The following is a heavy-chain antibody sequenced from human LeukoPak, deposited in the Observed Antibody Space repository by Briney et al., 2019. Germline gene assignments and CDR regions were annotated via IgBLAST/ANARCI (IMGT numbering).Heavy chain of an antibody. J-gene: IGHJ3*02. D-gene: IGHD6-19*01. CDR2: VSSSGSTI. V-gene: IGHV3-48*04. Sequence: GGSLRLSCAASGFTFSSYSMKWVRQAPGKGLEWVSYVSSSGSTIYYADSVKGRFTISRDNAKNSLYLQMNSLRAEDTAVCYCARESGWLHDAFDIWGQGTMVTVSS. CDR3: ARESGWLHDAFDI. CDR1: GFTFSSYS.